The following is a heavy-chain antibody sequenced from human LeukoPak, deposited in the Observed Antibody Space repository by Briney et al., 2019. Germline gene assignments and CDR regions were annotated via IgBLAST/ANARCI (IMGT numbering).Heavy chain of an antibody. CDR3: ARVLYVLLWFGTFLDV. CDR2: INPSGGST. CDR1: GYTFTSYY. J-gene: IGHJ6*02. D-gene: IGHD3-10*01. V-gene: IGHV1-46*01. Sequence: ASVKVSCKASGYTFTSYYMHWVRQAPGQGLEWMGIINPSGGSTSYAQKFQGRVTMTRDTSTSTVYMELSSLRSEDTAVYYCARVLYVLLWFGTFLDVWGQGTTVTVSS.